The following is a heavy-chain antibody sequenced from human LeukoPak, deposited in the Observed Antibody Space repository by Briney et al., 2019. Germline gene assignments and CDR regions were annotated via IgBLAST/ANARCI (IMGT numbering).Heavy chain of an antibody. Sequence: SVKVSCKASGGTFSSYAISWVRQAPGQGLEWMGRIIPIFGTANYAQKFQGRATITTDESTRTAYMELRSLRSEDTAVYYCARFLGANGNGWGQGTLVTVSS. D-gene: IGHD3-3*01. V-gene: IGHV1-69*05. CDR2: IIPIFGTA. CDR1: GGTFSSYA. CDR3: ARFLGANGNG. J-gene: IGHJ4*02.